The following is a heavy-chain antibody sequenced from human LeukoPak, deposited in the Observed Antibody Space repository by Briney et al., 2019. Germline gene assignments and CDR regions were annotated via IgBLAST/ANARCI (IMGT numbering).Heavy chain of an antibody. Sequence: SETLSLTXTVSGGSISSYYWSWIRQPPGKGLEWIGYIYYSGSTNYNPSLKSRVTISVDTSKNQFSLKLSSVTAADTAVYYCVRVPIFGVVPLFDYWGQGTLVTVSS. CDR3: VRVPIFGVVPLFDY. J-gene: IGHJ4*02. V-gene: IGHV4-59*01. D-gene: IGHD3-3*01. CDR2: IYYSGST. CDR1: GGSISSYY.